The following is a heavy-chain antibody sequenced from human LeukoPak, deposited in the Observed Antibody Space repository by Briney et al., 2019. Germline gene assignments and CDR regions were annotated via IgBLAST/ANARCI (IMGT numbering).Heavy chain of an antibody. CDR2: ISGSGGST. J-gene: IGHJ4*02. V-gene: IGHV3-23*01. CDR3: AKVFQDYYDSSGYGGLDY. D-gene: IGHD3-22*01. Sequence: GGSLRLSCAASGFTFSSYAMSWVPQAPGRGLEWVSAISGSGGSTYYADSVKGRFTISRDNSKNTLYLQMNSLRAEDTAVYYCAKVFQDYYDSSGYGGLDYWGQGTLVTVSS. CDR1: GFTFSSYA.